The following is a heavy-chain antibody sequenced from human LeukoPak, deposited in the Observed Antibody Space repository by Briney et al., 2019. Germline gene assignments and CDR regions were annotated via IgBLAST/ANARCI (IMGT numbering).Heavy chain of an antibody. Sequence: ASVKVSCKASGYTFTSYGISWVRQAPGQGLERMGRISVYSDDVKYAQKFQGRVTMITDTSTSTAYMELRSLRSDDTAVYFCARHPHYGDYVGFLDYWGQGTLVTVSS. CDR3: ARHPHYGDYVGFLDY. V-gene: IGHV1-18*01. D-gene: IGHD4-17*01. CDR1: GYTFTSYG. CDR2: ISVYSDDV. J-gene: IGHJ4*02.